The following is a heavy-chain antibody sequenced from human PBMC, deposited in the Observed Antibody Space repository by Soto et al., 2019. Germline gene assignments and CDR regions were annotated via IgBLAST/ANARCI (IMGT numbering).Heavy chain of an antibody. J-gene: IGHJ4*02. D-gene: IGHD6-6*01. CDR1: GFTFSSYS. CDR3: ARGRVQTSFSFEY. V-gene: IGHV3-23*01. Sequence: EVQLLESGGGMEQPGGSLRLSCAASGFTFSSYSMSWVRQAPGKGLEWVSLISGSGGNTFYADSVKGRFTISRDNSKNTLFLHMNSLRAEDTAVYYGARGRVQTSFSFEYWGQGTLVNVS. CDR2: ISGSGGNT.